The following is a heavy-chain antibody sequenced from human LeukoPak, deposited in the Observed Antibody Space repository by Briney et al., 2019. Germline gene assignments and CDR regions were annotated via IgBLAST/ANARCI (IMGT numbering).Heavy chain of an antibody. D-gene: IGHD2-15*01. J-gene: IGHJ4*02. CDR1: EFTFSSYW. CDR3: ARGEENRYCSGGSCYSSFDY. V-gene: IGHV3-7*01. Sequence: PGGSLRLSCAASEFTFSSYWMSWVRQAPGKGLEWVANMNHDGGEIYYVDSVKGRFSISRDNAKNSLYLQMNSLRAEDTAVYYCARGEENRYCSGGSCYSSFDYWGQGTLVTVSS. CDR2: MNHDGGEI.